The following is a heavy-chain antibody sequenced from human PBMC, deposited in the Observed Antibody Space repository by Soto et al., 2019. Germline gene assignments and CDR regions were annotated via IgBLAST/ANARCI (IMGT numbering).Heavy chain of an antibody. CDR2: MNPNSGNT. D-gene: IGHD1-1*01. CDR1: GYTFTSYD. J-gene: IGHJ6*02. CDR3: ARETTTRRMDV. V-gene: IGHV1-8*01. Sequence: QVQLVQSGAEVKKPGASVKVSCKASGYTFTSYDINWVRQATGQGLEWMGWMNPNSGNTGYAQKFQGRVTMTRNTSLATAYKEPSSLRSEDTAVSDGARETTTRRMDVWGQGTTVTVSS.